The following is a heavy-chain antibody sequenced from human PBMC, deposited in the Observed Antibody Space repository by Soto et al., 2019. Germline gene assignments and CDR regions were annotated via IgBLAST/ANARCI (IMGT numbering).Heavy chain of an antibody. CDR2: IIPIFGTA. V-gene: IGHV1-69*13. J-gene: IGHJ4*02. CDR3: ARGSIAARLSAEFDY. CDR1: GGTFSSYA. Sequence: GASVKVSCKASGGTFSSYAISWVRQAPGQGLEWMGGIIPIFGTANYAQKFQGRVTITADESTSTAYMELSSLRSEDTAVYYCARGSIAARLSAEFDYWGQGTLVTVSS. D-gene: IGHD6-6*01.